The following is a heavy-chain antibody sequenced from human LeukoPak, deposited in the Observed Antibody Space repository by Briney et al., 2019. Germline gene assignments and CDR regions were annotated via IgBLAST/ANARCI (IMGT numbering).Heavy chain of an antibody. CDR3: ATDAYGYY. V-gene: IGHV5-51*01. D-gene: IGHD3-10*01. Sequence: GESLKISCQGSGYSFTKYWIGWMRQRPGKGLELMGIVYPGDSDGRYSPSFQGQVTMSVDKSINTAYLHWSSLKASDTAMYYCATDAYGYYWGQGTLVTVSS. J-gene: IGHJ4*02. CDR1: GYSFTKYW. CDR2: VYPGDSDG.